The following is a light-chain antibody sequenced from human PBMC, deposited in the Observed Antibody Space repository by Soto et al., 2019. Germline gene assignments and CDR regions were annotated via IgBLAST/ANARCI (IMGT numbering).Light chain of an antibody. CDR2: DAS. V-gene: IGKV3-11*01. CDR1: QSVSTY. CDR3: HQRSNWPIT. J-gene: IGKJ5*01. Sequence: EIELTQSPATLSLSPGERATLSCRASQSVSTYLAWYQQKPGQAPRLLIYDASNRATGVPARFRGSGSGTDFTLTISSLEPEDFSVYYCHQRSNWPITFGQGTRLEIK.